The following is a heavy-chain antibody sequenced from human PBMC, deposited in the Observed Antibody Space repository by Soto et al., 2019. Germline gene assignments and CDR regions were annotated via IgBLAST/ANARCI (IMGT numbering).Heavy chain of an antibody. CDR3: AREMGSNWYSDD. V-gene: IGHV3-66*01. Sequence: EVQLVESGGGLVQPGGSLRLSCAASGLSVSSNYMSWVRQAPGKGLEWVSIIYSGGNTHYTDSVKGRFTISRDYSKNTLYLQMNSLRAEDTAVYYCAREMGSNWYSDDWGQGTLVTVSS. J-gene: IGHJ4*02. D-gene: IGHD6-13*01. CDR2: IYSGGNT. CDR1: GLSVSSNY.